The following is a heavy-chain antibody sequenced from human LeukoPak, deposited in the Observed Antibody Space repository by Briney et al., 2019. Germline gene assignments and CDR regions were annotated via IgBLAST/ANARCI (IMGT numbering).Heavy chain of an antibody. D-gene: IGHD6-13*01. CDR3: AREASVLPAPYSSSWYSGQLNYYYYMDV. CDR1: GYTFTGYY. V-gene: IGHV1-2*02. J-gene: IGHJ6*03. CDR2: INPNSGGT. Sequence: GASVKVSCKASGYTFTGYYMHWVRQAPGQGLEWMGWINPNSGGTNYAQKFQGRVTMTRDTSISTAYMELSRLRSDDTAVYYCAREASVLPAPYSSSWYSGQLNYYYYMDVWGKGTTVTISS.